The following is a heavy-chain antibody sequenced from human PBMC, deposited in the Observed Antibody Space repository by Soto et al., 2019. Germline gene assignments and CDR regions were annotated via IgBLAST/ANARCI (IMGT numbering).Heavy chain of an antibody. CDR2: IYPGDSDT. CDR3: ARQTNSYDYVWGSYRNWFDP. J-gene: IGHJ5*02. Sequence: GESLKISCKGSGYSFTSYWIGWGRQMPGKGLEWMGIIYPGDSDTRYSPSFQGQVTISAEKSISTAYLQWSSLKASDTAMYYCARQTNSYDYVWGSYRNWFDPWGQGTLVTVSS. V-gene: IGHV5-51*01. CDR1: GYSFTSYW. D-gene: IGHD3-16*02.